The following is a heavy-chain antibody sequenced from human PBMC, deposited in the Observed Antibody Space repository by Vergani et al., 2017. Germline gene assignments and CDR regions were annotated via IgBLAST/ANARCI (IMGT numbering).Heavy chain of an antibody. V-gene: IGHV1-69*13. D-gene: IGHD3-16*01. Sequence: QGQLAQSGAEVKKPGSSVKVSCKASGGTFSSNSISWVRQAPGQGLEWMGRIIPIFGTTSYAQKFQGRVTILADEPTSTAYMELSSLRSEDTAVYYCARWYYEGMPFDHWGQGTLVAVSS. CDR3: ARWYYEGMPFDH. J-gene: IGHJ4*02. CDR1: GGTFSSNS. CDR2: IIPIFGTT.